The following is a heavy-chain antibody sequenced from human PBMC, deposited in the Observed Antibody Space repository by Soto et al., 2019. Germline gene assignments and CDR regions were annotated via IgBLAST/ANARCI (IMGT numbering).Heavy chain of an antibody. CDR3: AKALSHVSPFDY. J-gene: IGHJ4*02. Sequence: EVQLLEPGGGLVQPGASLGLSCTASGFTFIDYAMSWARQAPGKRLGWVSLSSGGGGTTQYADPVKGRFTISRDNSKYTVYLQMNSLRGEDTAVYFCAKALSHVSPFDYWGQGTLVTVSS. V-gene: IGHV3-23*01. CDR2: SSGGGGTT. D-gene: IGHD3-3*02. CDR1: GFTFIDYA.